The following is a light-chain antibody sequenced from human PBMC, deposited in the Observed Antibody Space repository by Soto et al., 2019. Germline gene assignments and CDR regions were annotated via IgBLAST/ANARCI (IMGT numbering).Light chain of an antibody. CDR3: ETWDSNTHV. Sequence: QSVLTQSSSASATLGSSVKLTCTLSSGHSSYIIAWHQQQPGKARRYLMKLEGSGSYNKGSGVPDRFSGSSSGADRYLTISNLQFEDEADYYCETWDSNTHVFGGGTKLTVL. V-gene: IGLV4-60*02. CDR1: SGHSSYI. CDR2: LEGSGSY. J-gene: IGLJ3*02.